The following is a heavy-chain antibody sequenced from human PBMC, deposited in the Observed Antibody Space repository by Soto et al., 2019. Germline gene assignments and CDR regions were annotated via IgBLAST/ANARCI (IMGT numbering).Heavy chain of an antibody. V-gene: IGHV4-59*01. CDR2: IYYSGST. D-gene: IGHD5-18*01. CDR1: GGSISSYY. J-gene: IGHJ3*02. CDR3: ARGHNYGYSTFDM. Sequence: SETLSLTCTVSGGSISSYYWSWIRQPPGKGLEWIGYIYYSGSTNYNPSLKSRVTISVDMSKNQFSLKLSSVTAADTAVYYCARGHNYGYSTFDMWAQRTMVTVSS.